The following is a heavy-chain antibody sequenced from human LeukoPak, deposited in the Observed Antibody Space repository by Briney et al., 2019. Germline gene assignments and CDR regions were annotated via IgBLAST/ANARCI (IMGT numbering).Heavy chain of an antibody. V-gene: IGHV1-18*01. CDR2: ISAYNDNT. CDR3: ARARRDSSSSYVY. J-gene: IGHJ4*02. CDR1: GHTFTSYG. D-gene: IGHD6-13*01. Sequence: ASVKVSCKASGHTFTSYGISWVRQAPGQGLEWMGRISAYNDNTNYAQNLQGRVTMTTDTSTSTAYMELRSLRSDDTAVYYCARARRDSSSSYVYWGQGTLVTVSS.